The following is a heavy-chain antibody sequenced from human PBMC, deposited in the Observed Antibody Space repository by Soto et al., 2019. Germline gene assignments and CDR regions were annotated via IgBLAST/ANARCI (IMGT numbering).Heavy chain of an antibody. Sequence: SLRLSCAASGFSLSSYGMHWARQAPGKGLEWVAVIWYDGSNKYYADSVKGRFTISRDNSKNTLYLQMNSLRAEDTAMYYCARDTGTGTTGNAFDIWGQGTMVTVSS. CDR2: IWYDGSNK. J-gene: IGHJ3*02. D-gene: IGHD1-7*01. V-gene: IGHV3-33*01. CDR3: ARDTGTGTTGNAFDI. CDR1: GFSLSSYG.